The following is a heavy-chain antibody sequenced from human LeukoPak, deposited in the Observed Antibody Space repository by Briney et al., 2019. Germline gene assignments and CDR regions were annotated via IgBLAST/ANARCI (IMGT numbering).Heavy chain of an antibody. Sequence: GGSLRLSCAASGFTFSSYGMHWVRQAPGKGLEWGAVISYDGSNKYYADSVKGRFTISRDNSKNTLYLQMNSLRAEDTAVYYCAKDQGTESSYYYGMDVRGKGTTVTVSS. D-gene: IGHD1-7*01. CDR3: AKDQGTESSYYYGMDV. CDR2: ISYDGSNK. J-gene: IGHJ6*04. V-gene: IGHV3-30*18. CDR1: GFTFSSYG.